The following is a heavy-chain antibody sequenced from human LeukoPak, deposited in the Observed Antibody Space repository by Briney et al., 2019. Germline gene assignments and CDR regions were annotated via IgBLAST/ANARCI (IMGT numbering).Heavy chain of an antibody. CDR1: GYTFTSYD. Sequence: GASVKVSCKASGYTFTSYDINWVRQATGQGLEWMGWMNPNSGNTSYAQKFQGRVTMTRDMSTSTVYMELSSLRSEDTAVYYCASSGSYYGWDAFDIWGQGTMVTVSS. V-gene: IGHV1-8*01. CDR3: ASSGSYYGWDAFDI. CDR2: MNPNSGNT. D-gene: IGHD1-26*01. J-gene: IGHJ3*02.